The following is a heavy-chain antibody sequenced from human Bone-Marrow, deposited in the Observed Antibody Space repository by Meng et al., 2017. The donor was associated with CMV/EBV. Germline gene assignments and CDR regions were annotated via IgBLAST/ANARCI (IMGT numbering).Heavy chain of an antibody. Sequence: LPCTVSGGSISSGDYYWSWIRQPPGKGLEWIGYIYYSGSTYYNPSLKSRVTISVDTSKNQFSLKLSSVTAADTAVYYCARGNSVFWSSWGQGTLVTSPQ. CDR3: ARGNSVFWSS. J-gene: IGHJ5*02. CDR1: GGSISSGDYY. CDR2: IYYSGST. V-gene: IGHV4-30-4*08. D-gene: IGHD3-3*01.